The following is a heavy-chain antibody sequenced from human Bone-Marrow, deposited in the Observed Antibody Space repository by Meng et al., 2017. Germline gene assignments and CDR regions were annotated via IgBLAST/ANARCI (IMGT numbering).Heavy chain of an antibody. D-gene: IGHD6-13*01. CDR2: IIPIFGTA. J-gene: IGHJ1*01. CDR3: AREGIAAASLQD. V-gene: IGHV1-69*01. CDR1: GYTFPDYW. Sequence: QVQLVQAGAEVKKPGASVKVSCKASGYTFPDYWLHWVRRAPGQGLEWMGGIIPIFGTANYAQKFQGRVTITADESTSTAYMELSSLRSEDTAVYYCAREGIAAASLQDRGQGTLVTVSS.